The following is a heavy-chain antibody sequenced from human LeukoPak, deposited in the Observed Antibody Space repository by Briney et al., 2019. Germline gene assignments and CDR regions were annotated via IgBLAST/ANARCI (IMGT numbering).Heavy chain of an antibody. Sequence: PSETLSLTCTVSGGSISSYYWSWIRQPPGKGLEWIGYIYYSGSTNYNPSLKSRVTISVDTSKNQFSLKLSSVTAADTAVYYCARTNSGYSSSNNWFDPWGQGTLVTVSS. CDR3: ARTNSGYSSSNNWFDP. CDR1: GGSISSYY. J-gene: IGHJ5*02. CDR2: IYYSGST. D-gene: IGHD6-13*01. V-gene: IGHV4-59*01.